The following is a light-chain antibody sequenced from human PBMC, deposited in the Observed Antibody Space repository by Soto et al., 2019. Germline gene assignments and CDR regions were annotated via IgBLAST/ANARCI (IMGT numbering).Light chain of an antibody. Sequence: DIQMTQSPSSLSPSVGDRVTITCRASQSIDTYLNWYQQKPGTAPKLLIYAASSLQSGVPSRFRGSGSGTDFTLTISSLQPEDCASYFCQQSYRTPKTFGQGTKVEIK. J-gene: IGKJ1*01. CDR1: QSIDTY. CDR2: AAS. CDR3: QQSYRTPKT. V-gene: IGKV1-39*01.